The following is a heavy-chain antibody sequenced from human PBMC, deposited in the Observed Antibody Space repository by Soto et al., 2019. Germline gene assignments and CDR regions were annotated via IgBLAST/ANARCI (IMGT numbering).Heavy chain of an antibody. V-gene: IGHV4-39*01. CDR3: ARFPDFGSWTD. CDR1: GGSIRSSSYY. Sequence: QVQLQESGTRLVKPSETLSLTCTVSGGSIRSSSYYWVWIRQPPGKGLEWIGRVFYNGNTYYSPSLKSRITIAVDTSQNPFSLRLYSVTAADTALYHCARFPDFGSWTDWGQGIPVTVSS. CDR2: VFYNGNT. J-gene: IGHJ4*02. D-gene: IGHD3-10*01.